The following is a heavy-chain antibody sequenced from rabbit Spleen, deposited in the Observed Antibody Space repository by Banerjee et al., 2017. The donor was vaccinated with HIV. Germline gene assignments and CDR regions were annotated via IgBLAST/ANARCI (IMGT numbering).Heavy chain of an antibody. CDR2: INAVTGKA. CDR1: GFSFSNKAV. D-gene: IGHD7-1*01. Sequence: QEQLLESGGGLVKPEGSLKLSCTASGFSFSNKAVMCWVRQAPGKGLEWIACINAVTGKAVYASWAKGRFTFSKTSSTTVTLQMTSLTAADTATYFCARDLVTAIGWNFVLWGQGTLVTVS. V-gene: IGHV1S45*01. J-gene: IGHJ3*01. CDR3: ARDLVTAIGWNFVL.